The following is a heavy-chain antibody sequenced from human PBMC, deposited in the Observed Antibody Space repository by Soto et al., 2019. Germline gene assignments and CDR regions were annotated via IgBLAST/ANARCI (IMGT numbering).Heavy chain of an antibody. V-gene: IGHV3-23*01. Sequence: GGSLRLSCAASGFTFSSYAMSWVRQAPGKGLEWVSAISGSGGSTYYADSVKGRFTISRENSKNTLYLQMNSLRAEDTAVYYCAKEEFPGIAASCFGYWGQGTLVTVSS. J-gene: IGHJ4*02. CDR2: ISGSGGST. CDR1: GFTFSSYA. D-gene: IGHD6-13*01. CDR3: AKEEFPGIAASCFGY.